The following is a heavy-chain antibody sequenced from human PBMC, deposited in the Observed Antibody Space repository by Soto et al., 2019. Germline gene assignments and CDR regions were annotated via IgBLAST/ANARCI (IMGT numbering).Heavy chain of an antibody. V-gene: IGHV4-39*01. CDR2: ISYSGST. Sequence: NPSETLSLTCTVSGGSISSTTYFWGWIRQPPGKGLEWIGSISYSGSTFYNPSLKSRVTISVETSKNQFSLKLSSMTAADTAVYYCARHYYGSGSYLPTFEYWGQGTVVTVSS. D-gene: IGHD3-10*01. CDR1: GGSISSTTYF. CDR3: ARHYYGSGSYLPTFEY. J-gene: IGHJ4*02.